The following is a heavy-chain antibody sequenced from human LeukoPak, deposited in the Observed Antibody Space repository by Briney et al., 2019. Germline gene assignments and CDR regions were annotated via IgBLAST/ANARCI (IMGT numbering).Heavy chain of an antibody. CDR1: GFTFSSYA. V-gene: IGHV3-30*04. Sequence: GGSLRLSCAASGFTFSSYAMHWVRQAPGKGLEWVAVISYDGSNKYYADSVKGRFTISRDNSKNTLYLQMNSLRAEDTAVYYCARDRGYYYGSGSYSFGYWGQGTLVTVSS. CDR3: ARDRGYYYGSGSYSFGY. D-gene: IGHD3-10*01. J-gene: IGHJ4*02. CDR2: ISYDGSNK.